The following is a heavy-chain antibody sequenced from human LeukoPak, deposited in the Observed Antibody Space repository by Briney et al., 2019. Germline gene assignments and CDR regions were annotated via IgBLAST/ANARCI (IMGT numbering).Heavy chain of an antibody. Sequence: ASVKVSCKASGYTFTSYDINWVRQAPGQGLEWMAWINTNTGNPTSAPGFTGRFVFSLDTSVNTAYLQITSLEPNDTAVYYCAREMAGGVGGFDSWGQGTLVTVSS. CDR1: GYTFTSYD. V-gene: IGHV7-4-1*02. D-gene: IGHD3-16*01. CDR3: AREMAGGVGGFDS. J-gene: IGHJ4*02. CDR2: INTNTGNP.